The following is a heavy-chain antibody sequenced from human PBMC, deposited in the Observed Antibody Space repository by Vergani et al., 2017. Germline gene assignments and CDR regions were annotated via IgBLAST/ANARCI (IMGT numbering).Heavy chain of an antibody. J-gene: IGHJ5*02. D-gene: IGHD3/OR15-3a*01. Sequence: QVQLQESGPGQVKPSQTLSLICSVSGVSMQSGSFYWTWILQTAERRLEWMGRVYPSGTTNYNPSLNGRVTIFVDKSKNILSLRLNSVTAADTAVYYCARGETRTDWFDPWGQGTLVTVSS. CDR2: VYPSGTT. CDR1: GVSMQSGSFY. CDR3: ARGETRTDWFDP. V-gene: IGHV4-61*02.